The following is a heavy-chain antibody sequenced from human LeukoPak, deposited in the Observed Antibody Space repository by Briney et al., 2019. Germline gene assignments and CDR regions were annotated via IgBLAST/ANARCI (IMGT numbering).Heavy chain of an antibody. J-gene: IGHJ4*02. D-gene: IGHD6-13*01. CDR2: IIPIFGTA. V-gene: IGHV1-69*05. CDR3: ARDLAAAGPAFDY. Sequence: SVRVSCKASGGTFSSYAISLVRQAPGQGLEWMGRIIPIFGTANYAQKFQGRVTITTDESTSTAYMELSSLRSEDTAVYYCARDLAAAGPAFDYWGQGTLVTVSS. CDR1: GGTFSSYA.